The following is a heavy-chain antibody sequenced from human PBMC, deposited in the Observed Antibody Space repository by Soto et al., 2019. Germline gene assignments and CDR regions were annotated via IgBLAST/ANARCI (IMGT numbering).Heavy chain of an antibody. CDR2: ISGGGGST. CDR1: GFTFSNHV. V-gene: IGHV3-23*01. D-gene: IGHD6-19*01. CDR3: AKVDLRGWAPGDF. Sequence: EVQLLESGGGLVQPGGCLRLSCVTSGFTFSNHVMSWVRQAPRKGLEWVSSISGGGGSTYYAGSVKGRFTISRDNSNNPRYLKMISLGAEDTAICYCAKVDLRGWAPGDFWGQGSLVTVSS. J-gene: IGHJ4*02.